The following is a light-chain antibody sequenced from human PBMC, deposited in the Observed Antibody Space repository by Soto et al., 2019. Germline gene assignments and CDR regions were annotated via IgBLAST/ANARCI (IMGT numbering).Light chain of an antibody. CDR3: QQYKNWPL. V-gene: IGKV3-20*01. Sequence: ILFTPAPGTPSFSPGEKNPPSCRASQSISRYLAWYQQKPGQGPRLLIYGASSRATGNPDRFSGSGSGTDFTLTINRLEPEDFALYYCQQYKNWPLFGQGTRLEIK. CDR1: QSISRY. CDR2: GAS. J-gene: IGKJ5*01.